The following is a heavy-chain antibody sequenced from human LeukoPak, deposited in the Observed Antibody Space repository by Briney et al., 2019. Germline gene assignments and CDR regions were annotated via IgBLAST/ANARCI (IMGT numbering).Heavy chain of an antibody. CDR1: GYTLTELS. Sequence: EASVKVSCKVSGYTLTELSMHWVRQAPGKGLEWMGGFDPEDGETIYAQKFQGRVTMTEDTSTDTAYMELSSLRSEDTAVYSFATGLVGVGLMVDYWGQGTLVTVSS. CDR3: ATGLVGVGLMVDY. V-gene: IGHV1-24*01. D-gene: IGHD3-3*01. J-gene: IGHJ4*02. CDR2: FDPEDGET.